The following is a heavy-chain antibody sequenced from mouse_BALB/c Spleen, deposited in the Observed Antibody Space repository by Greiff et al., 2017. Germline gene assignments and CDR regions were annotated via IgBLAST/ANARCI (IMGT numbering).Heavy chain of an antibody. CDR3: ARRENYRYLAWFAY. CDR2: ILPGSGST. CDR1: GYTFSSYW. D-gene: IGHD2-14*01. Sequence: QVQLKESGAELMKPGASVKISCKATGYTFSSYWIEWVKQRPGHGLEWIGEILPGSGSTNYNEKFKGKATFTADTSSNTAYMQLSSLTSEDSAVYYCARRENYRYLAWFAYWGQGTLVTVSA. J-gene: IGHJ3*01. V-gene: IGHV1-9*01.